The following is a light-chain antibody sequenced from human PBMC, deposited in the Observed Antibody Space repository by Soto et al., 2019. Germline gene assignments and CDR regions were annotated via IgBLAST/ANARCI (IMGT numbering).Light chain of an antibody. Sequence: DIQMTQSPSTLSASDGDRVTITCRASQSMSARLAWYQQKPGKAPKLLIYKASTLESEVPSRFSGSGSGTDVSLTISSLQPDDFATYYCQQYNEYGSSTFGQGTKVDIK. CDR3: QQYNEYGSST. V-gene: IGKV1-5*03. CDR1: QSMSAR. J-gene: IGKJ1*01. CDR2: KAS.